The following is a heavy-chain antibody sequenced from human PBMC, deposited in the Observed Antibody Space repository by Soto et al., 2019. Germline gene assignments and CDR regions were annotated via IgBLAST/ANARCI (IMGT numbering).Heavy chain of an antibody. CDR2: IYYSGTT. V-gene: IGHV4-31*03. CDR1: GASISSGGYY. Sequence: SETLSLTCSVSGASISSGGYYWNWIRQHPGKGLEWIGYIYYSGTTYYNPSLKSRVTISVDTSKNQFSLKLSSVTAADTAVYYCAASCVGCGGFNYYGMDVWGQGNTVTLSS. J-gene: IGHJ6*02. CDR3: AASCVGCGGFNYYGMDV. D-gene: IGHD6-25*01.